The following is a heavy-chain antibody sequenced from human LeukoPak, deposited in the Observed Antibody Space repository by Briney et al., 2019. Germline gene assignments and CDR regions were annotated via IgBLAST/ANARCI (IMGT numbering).Heavy chain of an antibody. D-gene: IGHD2-8*02. CDR2: ISYDGRNN. CDR1: GFTFSSYG. V-gene: IGHV3-30*18. Sequence: GGSLRLSCAASGFTFSSYGMHWVRQAPGKGLEWVAFISYDGRNNYYADSVKGRFTISRDNSKNTLFLQMSSLRAEDTALYYCAKTLATGGGSYNMDVWGQGTTVTVS. J-gene: IGHJ6*02. CDR3: AKTLATGGGSYNMDV.